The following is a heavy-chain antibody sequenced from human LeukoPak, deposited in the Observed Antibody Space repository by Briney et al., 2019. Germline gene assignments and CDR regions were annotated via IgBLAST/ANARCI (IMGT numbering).Heavy chain of an antibody. CDR1: GFTFSSYG. V-gene: IGHV3-30*18. CDR2: ISYDGSNK. J-gene: IGHJ4*02. Sequence: PGRSLRLSCAASGFTFSSYGMHWVRQAPGKGLEWVAVISYDGSNKYYADPVKGRFTISRDNSKNTLYLQMNSLRAEDTAVYYCAKDREWELRYYFDYWGQGTLVTVSS. CDR3: AKDREWELRYYFDY. D-gene: IGHD1-26*01.